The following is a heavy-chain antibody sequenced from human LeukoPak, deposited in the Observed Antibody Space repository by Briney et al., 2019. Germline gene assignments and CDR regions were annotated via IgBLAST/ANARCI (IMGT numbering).Heavy chain of an antibody. D-gene: IGHD3-22*01. CDR2: INHSGST. CDR1: GGSFSGYY. V-gene: IGHV4-34*01. Sequence: SETLSLTCAVYGGSFSGYYWSWIRQPPGKGLERIGEINHSGSTNYNPSLKSRVTISVDTSKNQFSLKLSSVTAADTAVYYCARGYDSSGYQDYWGQGTLVTVSS. J-gene: IGHJ4*02. CDR3: ARGYDSSGYQDY.